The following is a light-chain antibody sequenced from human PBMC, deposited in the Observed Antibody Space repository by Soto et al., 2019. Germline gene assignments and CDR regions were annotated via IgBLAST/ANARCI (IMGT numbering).Light chain of an antibody. J-gene: IGKJ1*01. Sequence: EIVLTQSPGTLSLSPRERATLSCRASQSVTSNSLAWYLHRPGQAPRLLIYGVSNRAPGIPDRFSGSGSGTHFTLTISRLEPEDFAVYYCQQYAASPRTFGQGTQVEVK. V-gene: IGKV3-20*01. CDR2: GVS. CDR3: QQYAASPRT. CDR1: QSVTSNS.